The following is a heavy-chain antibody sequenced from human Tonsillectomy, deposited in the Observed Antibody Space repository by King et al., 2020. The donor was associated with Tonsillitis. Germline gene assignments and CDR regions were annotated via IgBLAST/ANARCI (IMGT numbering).Heavy chain of an antibody. CDR2: IYTSGST. CDR1: GGSISSYY. Sequence: QLQESGPGLVKPSETLSLTCTVSGGSISSYYWSWIRQPAGKGLEWIGRIYTSGSTNYNPSLKSRVTTSVDTSKNQFSLKLSSVTAADTAVYYCARDNLDFSNWNPYFDYWGQGTLVTVSS. CDR3: ARDNLDFSNWNPYFDY. J-gene: IGHJ4*02. V-gene: IGHV4-4*07. D-gene: IGHD1-20*01.